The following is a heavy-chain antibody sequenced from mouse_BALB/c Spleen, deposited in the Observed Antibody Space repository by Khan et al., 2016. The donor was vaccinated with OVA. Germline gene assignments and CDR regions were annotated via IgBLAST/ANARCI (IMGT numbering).Heavy chain of an antibody. V-gene: IGHV1-26*01. Sequence: VQLKESGPELVKPGASVKMSCKASGYTFTDYYMTWLKQSHGKSLEWIGDINPNNGDTFYYQKFKDKATLTVDKSSSTAYMQLNSLTSEDSAIYYCARGLFDVWGAGTTVTVSS. CDR2: INPNNGDT. CDR1: GYTFTDYY. J-gene: IGHJ1*01. CDR3: ARGLFDV.